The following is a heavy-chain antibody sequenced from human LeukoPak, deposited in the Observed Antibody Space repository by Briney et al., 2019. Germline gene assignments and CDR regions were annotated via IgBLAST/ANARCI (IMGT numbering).Heavy chain of an antibody. J-gene: IGHJ6*03. V-gene: IGHV1-8*01. CDR3: ARGDFWSGYYRVLNYYYMDV. CDR1: GYTFTSYD. Sequence: GASVKVSCKASGYTFTSYDINWVRQATGQGLEWMGWMNPNSGNTGYAQKFQGRVTMTRNTSISTAYMELSSLRSEDTAVYYCARGDFWSGYYRVLNYYYMDVWGKGTTVTVSS. D-gene: IGHD3-3*01. CDR2: MNPNSGNT.